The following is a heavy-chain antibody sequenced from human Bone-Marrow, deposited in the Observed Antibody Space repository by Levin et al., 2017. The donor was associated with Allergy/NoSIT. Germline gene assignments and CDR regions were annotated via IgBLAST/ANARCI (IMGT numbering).Heavy chain of an antibody. V-gene: IGHV3-48*01. CDR2: INSSSGTI. J-gene: IGHJ4*02. Sequence: GESLKISCATSGFTFSSYSMNWVRQAPGKGLEWVSYINSSSGTIYYADSVKGRFTSSRDNAKKSLYLHISSLRVEDTAVYYCVRGLPDYWGQGTLVTVSS. CDR1: GFTFSSYS. CDR3: VRGLPDY.